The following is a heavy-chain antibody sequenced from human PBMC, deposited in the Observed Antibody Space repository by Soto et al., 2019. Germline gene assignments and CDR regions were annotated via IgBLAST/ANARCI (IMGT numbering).Heavy chain of an antibody. CDR2: ISGYNGNS. CDR1: GYTFTSYG. D-gene: IGHD2-15*01. Sequence: QVQLVQSGAEVKKPGSSVKVSCKASGYTFTSYGISWVRQAPAQGLEWMGRISGYNGNSNYAQNLQGRVTMTTDTSTSTAYMELRSLRSDDTAVYYCAREDIQDIVVVVVAPEGLGYWGQGTLVTVSS. V-gene: IGHV1-18*01. J-gene: IGHJ4*02. CDR3: AREDIQDIVVVVVAPEGLGY.